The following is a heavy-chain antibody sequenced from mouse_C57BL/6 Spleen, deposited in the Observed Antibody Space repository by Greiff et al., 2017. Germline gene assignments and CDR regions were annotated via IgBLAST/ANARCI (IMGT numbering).Heavy chain of an antibody. Sequence: QVQLQQSGAELVRPGSSVKLSCKASGYTFTSYWMDWVKQRPGQGLEWIGNIYPSDSETHYNQKFKDKATLTVDKSSRTAYMQLSSLPSEDSAVYSCARERNYVLYYAMDFWGQGTSVTVSS. J-gene: IGHJ4*01. CDR3: ARERNYVLYYAMDF. CDR1: GYTFTSYW. D-gene: IGHD2-1*01. V-gene: IGHV1-61*01. CDR2: IYPSDSET.